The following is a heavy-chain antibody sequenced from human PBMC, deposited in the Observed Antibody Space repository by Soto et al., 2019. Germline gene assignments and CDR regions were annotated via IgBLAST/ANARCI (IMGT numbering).Heavy chain of an antibody. CDR1: GYTFTRDQ. D-gene: IGHD2-21*01. CDR3: GRVMRSLLSIPALDT. J-gene: IGHJ5*02. CDR2: IDPSGGKT. V-gene: IGHV1-46*01. Sequence: ASVKVSCKASGYTFTRDQIHWVRQAPGQGLEWMGMIDPSGGKTNYAQKFQGRVTMARDTSTSTVYMALSSLRSEDTAIYFCGRVMRSLLSIPALDTWGQGTLVNVSS.